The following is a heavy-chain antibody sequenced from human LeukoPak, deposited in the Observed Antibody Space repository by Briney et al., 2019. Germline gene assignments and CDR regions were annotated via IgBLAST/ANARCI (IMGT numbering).Heavy chain of an antibody. D-gene: IGHD4-17*01. J-gene: IGHJ5*02. CDR3: AMDYGDYSRGFDP. CDR1: GGTFSSYA. V-gene: IGHV1-18*01. CDR2: ISAYNGNT. Sequence: GASVKVSCKASGGTFSSYAISWVRQAPGQGLEWMGWISAYNGNTNYAQKLQGRVTMTTDTSTSTAYMELRSLRSDDTAVYYCAMDYGDYSRGFDPWGQGTLVTVSS.